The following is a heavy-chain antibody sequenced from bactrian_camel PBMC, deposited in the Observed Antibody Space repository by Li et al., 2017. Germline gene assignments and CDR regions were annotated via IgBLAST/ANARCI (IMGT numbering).Heavy chain of an antibody. CDR1: GFTFADSD. CDR3: ATEFFYYSDYFADFGF. V-gene: IGHV3S53*01. Sequence: HVQLVESGGGSVQPGGSLRLSCTASGFTFADSDMGWYRQAPGNECELVSTISGDGSTYYADSVKGRFTISRDNAKNTVYLQMISLKSEDTAHYYCATEFFYYSDYFADFGFWGQGTQVTV. D-gene: IGHD4*01. CDR2: ISGDGST. J-gene: IGHJ6*01.